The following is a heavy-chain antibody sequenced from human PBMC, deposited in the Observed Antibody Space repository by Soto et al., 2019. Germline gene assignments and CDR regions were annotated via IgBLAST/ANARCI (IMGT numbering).Heavy chain of an antibody. CDR1: GGSFTSNNW. CDR3: ASRDPGTSVDY. D-gene: IGHD1-7*01. J-gene: IGHJ4*02. CDR2: IYRTGST. V-gene: IGHV4-4*02. Sequence: SETLSLTCAVSGGSFTSNNWWTWVRQPPGQGLEWIGEIYRTGSTNYNPPLKSRVTISLDKSENQFSLKVTSLTAADTAVYYCASRDPGTSVDYWGQGTLVTVSS.